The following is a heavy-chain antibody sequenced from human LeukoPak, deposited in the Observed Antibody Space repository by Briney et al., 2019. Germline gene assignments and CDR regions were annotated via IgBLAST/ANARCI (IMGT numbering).Heavy chain of an antibody. CDR2: IYHSGST. J-gene: IGHJ4*02. D-gene: IGHD4-17*01. CDR3: ARGREDYGDYEWYFDY. V-gene: IGHV4-30-2*01. Sequence: SETLSLTCAVSGGSINRGGYSWSWIRQPPGKGLEWIGNIYHSGSTYYNPSLKSRVTISVDRSKNQFSLKLSSVTAADTAVYYCARGREDYGDYEWYFDYWGQGTLVTVSS. CDR1: GGSINRGGYS.